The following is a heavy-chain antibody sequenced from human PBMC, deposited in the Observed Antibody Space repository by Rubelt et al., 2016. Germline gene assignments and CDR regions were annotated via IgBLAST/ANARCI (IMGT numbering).Heavy chain of an antibody. Sequence: QVQLVQSGAEVKKPGSSVKVSCKASGGTFSSYAIRWVRQAPGQGLAWMGGIILIFGTANYAQKFQGRVTITADESTSTAYMELSSLRSEDTAVYYCARKSYGDTGYYFDYWGQGTLVTVSS. CDR2: IILIFGTA. CDR1: GGTFSSYA. CDR3: ARKSYGDTGYYFDY. D-gene: IGHD4-17*01. V-gene: IGHV1-69*01. J-gene: IGHJ4*02.